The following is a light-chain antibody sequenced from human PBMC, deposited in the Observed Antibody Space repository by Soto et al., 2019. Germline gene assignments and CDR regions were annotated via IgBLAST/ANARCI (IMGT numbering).Light chain of an antibody. Sequence: DIVLTQSPGTLSSSPGGRATLSCRASQSVSSYLAWCQQKPGQAPRLLIYDASNRATGIPARFSGSGSGTDFTLTISSLEPEDFAVYYCQQRSNWPWTFGQGTKVDIK. V-gene: IGKV3-11*01. CDR1: QSVSSY. J-gene: IGKJ1*01. CDR3: QQRSNWPWT. CDR2: DAS.